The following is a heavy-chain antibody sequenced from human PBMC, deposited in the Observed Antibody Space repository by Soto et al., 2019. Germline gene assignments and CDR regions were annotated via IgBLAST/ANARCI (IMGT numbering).Heavy chain of an antibody. CDR1: EFTFSHYS. Sequence: LRLSCAASEFTFSHYSMHWVRQAPDLGLEWVAFISYDGSNKYYADSVKGRFTISRDNANNTLFLQMSSLRADDTAVYYCAKDQASGQGSFDSWGQGTLVTVSS. CDR3: AKDQASGQGSFDS. J-gene: IGHJ4*02. CDR2: ISYDGSNK. V-gene: IGHV3-30-3*02.